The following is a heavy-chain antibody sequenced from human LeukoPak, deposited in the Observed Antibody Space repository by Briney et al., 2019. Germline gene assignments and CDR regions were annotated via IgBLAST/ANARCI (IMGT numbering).Heavy chain of an antibody. CDR2: ISSSSDYI. CDR1: GFTFSSYG. V-gene: IGHV3-21*01. D-gene: IGHD2/OR15-2a*01. CDR3: ARGKTSQNIVTRKTYNWFDP. Sequence: GGSLRLSCAASGFTFSSYGMGWVRQAPGKGLEWVSSISSSSDYIYYADSVKGRFTISRDNAKNSLYLQMKSLRAEDTAVYYCARGKTSQNIVTRKTYNWFDPWGQGTLVTVSS. J-gene: IGHJ5*02.